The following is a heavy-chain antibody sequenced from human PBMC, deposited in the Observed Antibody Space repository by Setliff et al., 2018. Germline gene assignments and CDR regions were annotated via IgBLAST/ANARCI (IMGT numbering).Heavy chain of an antibody. CDR3: ARYRNYFDSSGQTQYYFDY. CDR2: IYYSGAT. V-gene: IGHV4-59*01. CDR1: GDSINPYY. J-gene: IGHJ4*02. Sequence: SETLSLTCSVSGDSINPYYWTWIRQPPGKGLEWIGFIYYSGATTYNPSLKSRVTISVDTSKNQFSLNLNSVTAADTAVYYCARYRNYFDSSGQTQYYFDYWGQGTRVTVSS. D-gene: IGHD3-22*01.